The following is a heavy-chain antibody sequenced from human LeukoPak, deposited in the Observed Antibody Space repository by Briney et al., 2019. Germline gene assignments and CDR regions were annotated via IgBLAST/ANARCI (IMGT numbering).Heavy chain of an antibody. CDR1: GASISSYY. CDR2: IYYSGST. Sequence: SETLSLTCTVSGASISSYYWSWIRQPPGKGLEWIGYIYYSGSTNYNLSLKSRVTISVDMSKNQFSLKLSSVTAADTAVYYCARENPQYYFDYWGQGTLVTVSS. J-gene: IGHJ4*02. V-gene: IGHV4-59*01. CDR3: ARENPQYYFDY.